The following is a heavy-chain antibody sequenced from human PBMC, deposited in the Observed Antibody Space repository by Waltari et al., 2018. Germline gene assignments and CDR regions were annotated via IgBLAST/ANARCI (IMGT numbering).Heavy chain of an antibody. J-gene: IGHJ4*02. CDR2: ISWNSGSI. D-gene: IGHD3-10*01. V-gene: IGHV3-9*01. CDR1: GFTFDDYA. CDR3: AKDQSYGSGSQFDY. Sequence: EVQLVESGGGLVQPGRSLRLSCAASGFTFDDYAMHWVRQAPGNGLEWVSGISWNSGSIGYADSVKGRFTISRDNAKNSLYLQMNSLRAEDTALYYCAKDQSYGSGSQFDYWGQGTLVTVSS.